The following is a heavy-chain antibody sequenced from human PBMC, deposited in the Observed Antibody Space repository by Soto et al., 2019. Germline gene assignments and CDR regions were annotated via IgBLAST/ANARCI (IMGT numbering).Heavy chain of an antibody. V-gene: IGHV4-39*01. CDR2: NYYGELT. J-gene: IGHJ5*02. CDR3: ARHRAHNWFDP. Sequence: SETLSLTCIVSGGSISSSSYYWGWSRQPPGKGRGWIGSNYYGELTYYSPSLKSRVTIDVDTSKNQFSLKLSSVTAAATAVVYCARHRAHNWFDPSGQGTLVTVAS. CDR1: GGSISSSSYY.